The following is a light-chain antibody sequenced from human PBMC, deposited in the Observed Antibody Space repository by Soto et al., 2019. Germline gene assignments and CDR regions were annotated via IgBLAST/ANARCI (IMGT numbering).Light chain of an antibody. V-gene: IGKV1-5*03. CDR2: KAS. CDR1: QSISSW. Sequence: DIQMTQSPSTLSASVGDRVTITCRASQSISSWLAWYQQKPGKAPKLFIYKASSLESGVPSRFSGSGSGTEFTLTISSLQTDDFATYYCQQYNSYWTFGQGTKVEIK. J-gene: IGKJ1*01. CDR3: QQYNSYWT.